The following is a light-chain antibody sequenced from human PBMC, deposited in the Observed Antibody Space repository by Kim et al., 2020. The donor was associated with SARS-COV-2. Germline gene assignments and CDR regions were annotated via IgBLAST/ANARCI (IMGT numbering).Light chain of an antibody. CDR1: QSVSSNY. CDR3: QKYDGAPLT. J-gene: IGKJ4*01. V-gene: IGKV3-20*01. CDR2: GAS. Sequence: SPGESATLSCRASQSVSSNYLAWYQQKPGQAPRLLIYGASSRATGIPDRFSGSGSGTDFTLTITRLEPEDVATYYCQKYDGAPLTFGGGTKVDIK.